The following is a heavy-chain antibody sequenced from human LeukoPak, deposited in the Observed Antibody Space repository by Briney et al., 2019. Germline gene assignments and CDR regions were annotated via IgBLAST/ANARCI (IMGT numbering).Heavy chain of an antibody. CDR1: GGSISSSSYY. V-gene: IGHV4-61*03. Sequence: PSETLSLTCTVSGGSISSSSYYWGWIRQPPGKGLEWIGYVDHTGSTNFNPSLNGRVTIFRDTSRNLFSLRLTSVTAADTAVYFCARGRVSSSTWHSTYYYYFYMDVWGKGTTVTVSS. CDR3: ARGRVSSSTWHSTYYYYFYMDV. D-gene: IGHD4-11*01. J-gene: IGHJ6*03. CDR2: VDHTGST.